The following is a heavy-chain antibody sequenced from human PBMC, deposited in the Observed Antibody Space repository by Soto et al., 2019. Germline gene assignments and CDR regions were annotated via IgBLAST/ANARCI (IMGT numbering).Heavy chain of an antibody. Sequence: EVQLVESGGGLVQPGGSLRLSCAASGFTVSSNYMSWVRQAPGKGLEWVSVIYSGGSTYYADSVKGRFTISRDNSKNTLYLQMNSLRAEDTAVYYCARDGIAAGKSFDYWGQGTLLTVSS. D-gene: IGHD1-1*01. V-gene: IGHV3-66*01. J-gene: IGHJ4*02. CDR1: GFTVSSNY. CDR2: IYSGGST. CDR3: ARDGIAAGKSFDY.